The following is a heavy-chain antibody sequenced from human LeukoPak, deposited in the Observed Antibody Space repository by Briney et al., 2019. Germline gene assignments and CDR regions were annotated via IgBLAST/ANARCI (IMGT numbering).Heavy chain of an antibody. J-gene: IGHJ6*03. Sequence: SETLSLTCTVSGGSISSSSYYWGWIRQPPGKGLEWIGSIYYSGSTYYNPSLKSRVTISVDTSKNQFSLKLSSVTAADTAVYCWGRGVVVGDKGRGYYYYYMDVWGKGTTVTVSS. CDR1: GGSISSSSYY. CDR3: GRGVVVGDKGRGYYYYYMDV. CDR2: IYYSGST. V-gene: IGHV4-39*07. D-gene: IGHD2-2*01.